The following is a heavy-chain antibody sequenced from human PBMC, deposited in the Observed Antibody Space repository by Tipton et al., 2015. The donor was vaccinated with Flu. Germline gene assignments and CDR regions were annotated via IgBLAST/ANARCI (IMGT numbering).Heavy chain of an antibody. CDR1: GFTFSSHP. CDR2: IPYDGSNK. CDR3: ARGVELHDWFDP. D-gene: IGHD3-10*01. J-gene: IGHJ5*02. Sequence: SLRLSCAASGFTFSSHPMHWVRQAPGKGREWVAGIPYDGSNKYYTDSVKGRFTISRDNSKNTVSLQMNSLRAEDTAVYYCARGVELHDWFDPWGQGTLVIVSS. V-gene: IGHV3-30*10.